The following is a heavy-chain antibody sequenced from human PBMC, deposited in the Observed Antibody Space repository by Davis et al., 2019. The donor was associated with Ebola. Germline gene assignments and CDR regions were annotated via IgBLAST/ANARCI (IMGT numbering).Heavy chain of an antibody. CDR3: AREVGYDFWSGAPTDI. CDR1: GYTFTTYD. Sequence: ASVKVSCKASGYTFTTYDINWVRQATGQGLEWVGWMNPNSGNTGYAQKFQGRVTMTKNTSISTAYMELSSLRSDDTAVYYCAREVGYDFWSGAPTDIWGQGTMVTVSS. CDR2: MNPNSGNT. V-gene: IGHV1-8*01. D-gene: IGHD3-3*01. J-gene: IGHJ3*02.